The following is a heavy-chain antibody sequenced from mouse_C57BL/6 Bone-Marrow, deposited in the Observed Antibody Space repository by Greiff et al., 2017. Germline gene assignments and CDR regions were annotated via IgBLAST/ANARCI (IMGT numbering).Heavy chain of an antibody. D-gene: IGHD2-3*01. CDR3: ARDGYYYLDY. J-gene: IGHJ2*01. CDR1: GYTFTSYW. V-gene: IGHV1-50*01. Sequence: QVQLQQPGAELVKPGASVKLSCKASGYTFTSYWMQWVKQRPGQGLEWIGEIDPSDSYTNSTQKFKGHATLTVDTSSSTAYMQLSSLTSEDSAVYYCARDGYYYLDYWGQGTTLTVSS. CDR2: IDPSDSYT.